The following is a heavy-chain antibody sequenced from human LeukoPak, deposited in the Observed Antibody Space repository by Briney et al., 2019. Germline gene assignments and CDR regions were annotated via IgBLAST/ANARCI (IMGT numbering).Heavy chain of an antibody. Sequence: GGSLRLSCAASGFILSTYWMSWVRQAPGKGLEWVASIKGGASETYYVDSVKGRSTISRDSAKNSVYLQMNSLRAEDTAVYYCVRDSDRRSDCWGQGTLVTVSS. CDR2: IKGGASET. CDR1: GFILSTYW. V-gene: IGHV3-7*05. CDR3: VRDSDRRSDC. D-gene: IGHD3-22*01. J-gene: IGHJ4*02.